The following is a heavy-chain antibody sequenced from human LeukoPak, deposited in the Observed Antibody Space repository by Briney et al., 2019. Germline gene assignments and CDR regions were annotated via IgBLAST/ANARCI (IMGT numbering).Heavy chain of an antibody. V-gene: IGHV4-4*07. Sequence: SETLSLTCSVSGGSISSYYWSWIRQPAGKGLEWIGRIYTSGSTNYNPSLKSRVTMSVDTSKNQFSLKLSSVTAADTAVYYCARGSAVAGKSWFDPWGQGTLVTVSS. J-gene: IGHJ5*02. D-gene: IGHD6-19*01. CDR3: ARGSAVAGKSWFDP. CDR1: GGSISSYY. CDR2: IYTSGST.